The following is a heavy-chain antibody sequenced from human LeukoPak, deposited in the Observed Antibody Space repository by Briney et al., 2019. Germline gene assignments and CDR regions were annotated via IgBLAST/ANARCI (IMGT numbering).Heavy chain of an antibody. CDR2: ISSDGSNT. CDR3: LRVPY. CDR1: GFTFSKYY. Sequence: PGGSPRLSCAVSGFTFSKYYMHWVRHAPGKGLVWVSRISSDGSNTNYADSVKGRFTISRDNAKNTLYLQMNSLRGEDTAVYYCLRVPYWGQGALVTVSS. V-gene: IGHV3-74*01. J-gene: IGHJ4*02.